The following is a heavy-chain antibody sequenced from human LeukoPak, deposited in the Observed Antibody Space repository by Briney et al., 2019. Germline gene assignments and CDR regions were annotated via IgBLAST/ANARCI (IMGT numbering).Heavy chain of an antibody. V-gene: IGHV3-11*04. J-gene: IGHJ6*03. CDR1: GFTFSDYY. Sequence: GGSLRLSCAASGFTFSDYYMSWIRQAPGKGLEWVSYISSSGSTIYYADSVKGRFTISRDNAKNSLYLQMNSLRAEDTAVYYCARDGRAEYYYYYYMDVWGKGTTVTVSS. D-gene: IGHD6-13*01. CDR2: ISSSGSTI. CDR3: ARDGRAEYYYYYYMDV.